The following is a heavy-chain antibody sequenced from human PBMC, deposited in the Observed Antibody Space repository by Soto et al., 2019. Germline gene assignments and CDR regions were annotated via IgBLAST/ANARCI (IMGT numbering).Heavy chain of an antibody. J-gene: IGHJ4*02. Sequence: QVHLVQSGAEVKRPGSSVKVSCKASGGTFTSFAFSWVRQAPRQGLEWIGVIIPIFDTSTYAQSFQGRLTVTANKSANTVCMALNSLRSDDTAIYFCAREPLSGDSGWYSYFDSWGQGTLVTVSS. CDR3: AREPLSGDSGWYSYFDS. CDR2: IIPIFDTS. CDR1: GGTFTSFA. D-gene: IGHD6-19*01. V-gene: IGHV1-69*06.